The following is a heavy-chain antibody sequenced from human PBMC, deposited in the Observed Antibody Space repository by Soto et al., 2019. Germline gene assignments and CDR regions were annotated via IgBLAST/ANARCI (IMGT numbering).Heavy chain of an antibody. Sequence: RASVKVSCKASGYTFTGYYMHWVRQAPGQGLEWMGWINPNSGGTNYAQKFQGWVTMTRDTSISTAYMELSRLRSDDTAVYYCARSPHYYYIMDVWGQGTTVTVSS. V-gene: IGHV1-2*04. J-gene: IGHJ6*02. CDR2: INPNSGGT. CDR1: GYTFTGYY. CDR3: ARSPHYYYIMDV.